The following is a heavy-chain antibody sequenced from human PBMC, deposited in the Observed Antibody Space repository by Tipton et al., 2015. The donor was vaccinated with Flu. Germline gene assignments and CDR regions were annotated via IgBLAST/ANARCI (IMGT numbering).Heavy chain of an antibody. CDR3: ARDRPYGDFSETLGY. V-gene: IGHV4-38-2*02. CDR2: IHHRGGT. Sequence: LRLSCTVSGDSLTNALYWDWVRQPPGKGLEWIGNIHHRGGTYYSPSLKSRVTISMDTSKNQFSLTLISVTAADTAIYYCARDRPYGDFSETLGYWGQGMPVTISS. CDR1: GDSLTNALY. D-gene: IGHD4-17*01. J-gene: IGHJ4*02.